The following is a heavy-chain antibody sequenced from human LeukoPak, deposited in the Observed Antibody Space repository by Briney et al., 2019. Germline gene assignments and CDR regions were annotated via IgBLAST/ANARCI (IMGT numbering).Heavy chain of an antibody. CDR1: GYTFTSYG. V-gene: IGHV1-18*01. D-gene: IGHD3-3*01. Sequence: ASVKVSCKASGYTFTSYGISWVRQAPGQGLEWMGWISAYNGNTNYAQELQGRVTMTTDTSTSTAYMELRSLRSDDTAVYYCARDVPIFGVVSHFDYWGQGTLVTVSS. CDR3: ARDVPIFGVVSHFDY. J-gene: IGHJ4*02. CDR2: ISAYNGNT.